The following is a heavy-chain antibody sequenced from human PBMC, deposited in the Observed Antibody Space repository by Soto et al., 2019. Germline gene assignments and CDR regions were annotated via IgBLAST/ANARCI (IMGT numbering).Heavy chain of an antibody. CDR1: GFIFSNYW. Sequence: GGSLRLSCAASGFIFSNYWIFWVRQVPGKGLEWVSHINTDGSSANYADSVKGRFTISRDNSKNTLFLQMNSLRAEDTAVYYCARDLYYYGSGQSPAYWGQGTLVTVS. CDR2: INTDGSSA. J-gene: IGHJ4*02. D-gene: IGHD3-10*01. CDR3: ARDLYYYGSGQSPAY. V-gene: IGHV3-74*01.